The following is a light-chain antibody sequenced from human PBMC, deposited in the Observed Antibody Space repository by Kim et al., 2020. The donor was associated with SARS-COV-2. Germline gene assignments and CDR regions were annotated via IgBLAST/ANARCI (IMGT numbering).Light chain of an antibody. V-gene: IGKV1-39*01. CDR1: QYITSY. CDR2: AAS. CDR3: QQSYSTPYT. J-gene: IGKJ2*01. Sequence: DIQMTQSPSSLSASVGDRVTITCRASQYITSYLNWYQQKPGKAPKLLMSAASTLQSGVPSRFRGSGSGTDFTLSISSLQPEEFATYYCQQSYSTPYTFGQGTKLEI.